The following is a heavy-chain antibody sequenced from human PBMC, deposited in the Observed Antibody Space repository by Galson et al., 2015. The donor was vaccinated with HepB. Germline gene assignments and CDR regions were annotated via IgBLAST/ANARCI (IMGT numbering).Heavy chain of an antibody. J-gene: IGHJ5*02. CDR2: IYYSGRT. V-gene: IGHV4-59*01. D-gene: IGHD3-22*01. Sequence: KGLEWIGYIYYSGRTSYNPSLKSRVTISVDTSKTQFSLKLSSVTAADTAMYYCARSLWPDSGAYYSQSWGQGTLVTVSS. CDR3: ARSLWPDSGAYYSQS.